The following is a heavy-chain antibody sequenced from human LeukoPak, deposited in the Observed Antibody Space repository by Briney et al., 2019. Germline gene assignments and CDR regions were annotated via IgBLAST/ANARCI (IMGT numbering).Heavy chain of an antibody. J-gene: IGHJ4*02. CDR1: GYTFTSYG. D-gene: IGHD6-13*01. V-gene: IGHV1-2*02. CDR2: INPNSGGT. CDR3: ARDVYSSSWYRTDY. Sequence: ASVKVSCKASGYTFTSYGISWVRQAPGQGLEWMGWINPNSGGTNYAQKFQGRVTMTRDTSISTAYMELSRLRSDNTAVYYCARDVYSSSWYRTDYWGQGTLVTVSS.